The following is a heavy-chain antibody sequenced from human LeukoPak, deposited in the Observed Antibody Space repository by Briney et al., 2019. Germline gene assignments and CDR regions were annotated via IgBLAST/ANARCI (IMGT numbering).Heavy chain of an antibody. CDR1: GFTFSSYG. D-gene: IGHD2-2*01. Sequence: GRSLRLSCAASGFTFSSYGMHWVRQAPGKGLEWVAVISYDGSNKYYADSVKGRFTISRDNAKNSLYLQMNSLRAEDTALYYCAKDITSDIVVVPASRSGPYYYYGMDVWGQGTTVTVSS. J-gene: IGHJ6*02. CDR3: AKDITSDIVVVPASRSGPYYYYGMDV. CDR2: ISYDGSNK. V-gene: IGHV3-30*18.